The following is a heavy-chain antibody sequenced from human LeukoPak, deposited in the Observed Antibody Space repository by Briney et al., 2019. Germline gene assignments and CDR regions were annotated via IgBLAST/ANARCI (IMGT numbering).Heavy chain of an antibody. CDR2: IYYSGST. CDR1: GGSISSSSYY. D-gene: IGHD3-3*01. V-gene: IGHV4-39*01. Sequence: SETLSLTCTVSGGSISSSSYYWVWIRQPPGKGLEWIGSIYYSGSTYYNPSLKSRVTISVDTSKNQFYLKLSSVTAADAAVYYCASDFWSGWRYFDYWGQGTLVTVSS. J-gene: IGHJ4*02. CDR3: ASDFWSGWRYFDY.